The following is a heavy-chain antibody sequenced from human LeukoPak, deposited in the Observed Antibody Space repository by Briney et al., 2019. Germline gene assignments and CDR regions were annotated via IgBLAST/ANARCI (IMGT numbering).Heavy chain of an antibody. CDR2: IWYDGSNK. J-gene: IGHJ4*02. CDR3: ARSGVLLWFGELSPPDY. CDR1: GFTFSSYG. D-gene: IGHD3-10*01. V-gene: IGHV3-33*01. Sequence: PGRSLRLSCAVSGFTFSSYGMHWVRQAPGKGLEWVAVIWYDGSNKYYADSVKGRFTIFRDNSKNTLYLQMNSLRAEDTAVYYCARSGVLLWFGELSPPDYWGQGTLVTVSS.